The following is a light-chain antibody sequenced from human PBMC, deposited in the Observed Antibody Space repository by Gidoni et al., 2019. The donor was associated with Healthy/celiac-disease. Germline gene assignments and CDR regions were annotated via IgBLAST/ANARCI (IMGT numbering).Light chain of an antibody. CDR3: QQYGSSLYT. Sequence: EIVLTQSPGTLYLSPGERATLSCRASQSVSSSYLAWYQQKPGQAPRLLMYGASSRATGIPDRFSGSGSGTDFTLTINRLEPEDFAVYYCQQYGSSLYTFGQGTKLEIK. V-gene: IGKV3-20*01. CDR2: GAS. J-gene: IGKJ2*01. CDR1: QSVSSSY.